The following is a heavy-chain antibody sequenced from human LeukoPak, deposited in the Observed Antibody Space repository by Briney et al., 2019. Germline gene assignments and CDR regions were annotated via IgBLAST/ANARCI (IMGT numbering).Heavy chain of an antibody. Sequence: SETLSLTCTVSGGSISIYYWSWIRQPPGKGLEWIGYVYNSENTNYNPSLKSRVTISVDTSKNQFSLKLSSVTAADTAVYYCARAGIVGATHHFDYWGQGTLVTVSS. D-gene: IGHD1-26*01. CDR1: GGSISIYY. CDR3: ARAGIVGATHHFDY. V-gene: IGHV4-59*01. J-gene: IGHJ4*02. CDR2: VYNSENT.